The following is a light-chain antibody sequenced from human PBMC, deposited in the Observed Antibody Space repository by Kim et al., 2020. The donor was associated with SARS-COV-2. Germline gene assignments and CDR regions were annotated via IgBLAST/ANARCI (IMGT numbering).Light chain of an antibody. CDR2: YGS. V-gene: IGLV3-21*04. CDR3: QVWDSSSDHPWV. CDR1: NIGSKS. J-gene: IGLJ3*02. Sequence: PGQTATITCGGNNIGSKSVHWYQQKAGQAPILVIYYGSDRPSGIPERFSGSNSGNTATLTITSVEAGDEADYCCQVWDSSSDHPWVFGGGTRLTVL.